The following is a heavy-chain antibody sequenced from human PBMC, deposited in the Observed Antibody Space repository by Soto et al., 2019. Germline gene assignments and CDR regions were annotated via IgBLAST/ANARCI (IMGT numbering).Heavy chain of an antibody. CDR2: INHSGST. V-gene: IGHV4-34*01. D-gene: IGHD6-13*01. Sequence: PSETLSLTCAVYGGSFSGYYLSWIRQPPGKGLEWIGEINHSGSTNYNPSLKSRVTISVDTSKNQFSLKLSSVTAADTAVYYCARKGDSSSWYGYFYYYGMDVWGQGTTVTVSS. J-gene: IGHJ6*02. CDR1: GGSFSGYY. CDR3: ARKGDSSSWYGYFYYYGMDV.